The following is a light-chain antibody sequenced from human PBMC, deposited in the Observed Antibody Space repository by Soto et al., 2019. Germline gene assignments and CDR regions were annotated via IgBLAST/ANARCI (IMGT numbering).Light chain of an antibody. CDR1: QSVSDSY. V-gene: IGKV3-20*01. J-gene: IGKJ2*01. Sequence: EIVLTQSPGTLSLAPGERATLSCRASQSVSDSYLAWYQQRHGQAPRLLIYGASSRATGIPDRFSGSGSGTDFTLTITRLEPEDFAVYYCQQYGSSVPYTFVQGTKLEMK. CDR2: GAS. CDR3: QQYGSSVPYT.